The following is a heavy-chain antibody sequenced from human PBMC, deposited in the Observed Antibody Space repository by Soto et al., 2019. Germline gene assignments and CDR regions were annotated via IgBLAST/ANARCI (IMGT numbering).Heavy chain of an antibody. D-gene: IGHD5-12*01. CDR3: AQGYSGYDGYYYYYGMDV. V-gene: IGHV1-69*12. Sequence: QVQLVQSGAEVKKPGSSVKVSCKASGGTFRSYAISWVRQAPGQGLEWMGGIIPIFGTANYAQKFQGRVTITADESTSTAYMELSSLRSEDTAVYYCAQGYSGYDGYYYYYGMDVWGQGTTVTVSS. CDR2: IIPIFGTA. CDR1: GGTFRSYA. J-gene: IGHJ6*02.